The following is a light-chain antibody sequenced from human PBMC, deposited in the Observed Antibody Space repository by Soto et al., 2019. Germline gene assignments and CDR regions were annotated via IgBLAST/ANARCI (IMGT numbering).Light chain of an antibody. CDR3: QQYATSPWT. Sequence: ENVLTQSPGTLSFSPGERATLSCRASQSVSSNFLAWYQQKPGQAPRLLIYVASRRATGIPDRFSGSGSGTDFTLTISRLEPEDFAVYYCQQYATSPWTFGQGTKVDIK. CDR2: VAS. J-gene: IGKJ1*01. V-gene: IGKV3-20*01. CDR1: QSVSSNF.